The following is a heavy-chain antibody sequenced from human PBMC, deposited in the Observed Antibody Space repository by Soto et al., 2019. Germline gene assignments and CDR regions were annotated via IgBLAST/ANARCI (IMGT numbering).Heavy chain of an antibody. D-gene: IGHD6-19*01. CDR1: GFTFSSYG. CDR3: ANDHDSSGWRFDY. CDR2: ISIDGSNK. V-gene: IGHV3-30*18. Sequence: PGGSLRLSCAASGFTFSSYGMHWVRQAPGKGLEWVAVISIDGSNKYYADSVKGRFTISRDHSKNTLYLQMNSLRAEDTAVYYCANDHDSSGWRFDYWGQGTLVTVSS. J-gene: IGHJ4*02.